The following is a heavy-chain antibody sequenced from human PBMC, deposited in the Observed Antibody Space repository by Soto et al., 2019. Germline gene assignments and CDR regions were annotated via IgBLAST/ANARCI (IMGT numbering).Heavy chain of an antibody. CDR2: IYYNAIT. J-gene: IGHJ5*02. CDR3: ARANIAAAGTIFDP. D-gene: IGHD6-13*01. Sequence: QVKLQESGPGLVKPSETLSLTCTVSGDSVSSGAYYWSWVRQPPGKGLEWIGYIYYNAITNYNPSLKSRVTILVDTSKSEISLTLNSVTAADTAVYYCARANIAAAGTIFDPWGQGSWSPSPQ. CDR1: GDSVSSGAYY. V-gene: IGHV4-61*08.